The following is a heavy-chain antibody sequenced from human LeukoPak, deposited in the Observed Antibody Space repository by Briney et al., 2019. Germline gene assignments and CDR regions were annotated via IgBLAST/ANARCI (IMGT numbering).Heavy chain of an antibody. CDR1: GGTFSSYA. CDR3: ARGNWGSPYYYYYYMDV. Sequence: SVKVSCKASGGTFSSYAISWVRQAPGQGLEWTGGIIPIFGTANYAQKFQGRVTITADESTSTAYMELSSLRSEDTAVYYCARGNWGSPYYYYYYMDVWGKGTTVTISS. D-gene: IGHD7-27*01. V-gene: IGHV1-69*01. CDR2: IIPIFGTA. J-gene: IGHJ6*03.